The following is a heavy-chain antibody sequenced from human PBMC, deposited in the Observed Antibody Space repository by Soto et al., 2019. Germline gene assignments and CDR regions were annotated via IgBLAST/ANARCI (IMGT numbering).Heavy chain of an antibody. CDR2: INPNSGCT. CDR3: ARDRDIVGGAFDI. D-gene: IGHD2-15*01. CDR1: GYTFTGYY. J-gene: IGHJ3*02. V-gene: IGHV1-2*04. Sequence: GASVKVSCKASGYTFTGYYMHWVRQAPGQGLEWMGWINPNSGCTNYAQKFQGWVTMTRDTSISTAYMELSRLRSDDTAVYYCARDRDIVGGAFDIWGQGTMVTVSS.